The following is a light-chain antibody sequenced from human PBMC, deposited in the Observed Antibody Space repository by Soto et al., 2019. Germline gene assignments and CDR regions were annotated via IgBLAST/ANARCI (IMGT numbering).Light chain of an antibody. CDR2: GAS. CDR1: QTVSSN. V-gene: IGKV3-15*01. J-gene: IGKJ1*01. Sequence: EIVMTQSPATLSLVPGERATLSCRASQTVSSNLAWYKQKPGQAPRLLTYGASTRATGIPARFSGRGSGTEVTLTINSLQPEDFAVYYCQQYYNWPRTVGQGTKVEI. CDR3: QQYYNWPRT.